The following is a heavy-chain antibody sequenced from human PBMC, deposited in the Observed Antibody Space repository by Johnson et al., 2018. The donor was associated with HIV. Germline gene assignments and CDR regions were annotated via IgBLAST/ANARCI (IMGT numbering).Heavy chain of an antibody. CDR3: TTSGRRDGYNYAGDAFDI. D-gene: IGHD5-24*01. CDR2: ISYDGSNK. Sequence: QVQLVESGGGVVQPGRSLRLSCVVSGFTYSSYAMHWVRQAPGKGLEWVAVISYDGSNKYYADSVKGRFTISRDNSKNTLYLQMNSLRGEDTAVYYCTTSGRRDGYNYAGDAFDIWGQGTMLTVSS. V-gene: IGHV3-30*04. J-gene: IGHJ3*02. CDR1: GFTYSSYA.